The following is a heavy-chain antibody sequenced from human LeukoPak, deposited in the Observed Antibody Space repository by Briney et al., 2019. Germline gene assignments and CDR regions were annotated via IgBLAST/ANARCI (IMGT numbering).Heavy chain of an antibody. Sequence: GGSLRLSCAASGFTFSSDGMHWVRQAPGKGLEWVAFIRYDGSNKYYADSVKGRFTISRDNSKNTLYLQMNSLRAEDTAVYYCAKDGASGWFGEGYFDYWGQGTLVTVSS. V-gene: IGHV3-30*02. CDR1: GFTFSSDG. CDR2: IRYDGSNK. J-gene: IGHJ4*02. D-gene: IGHD3-10*01. CDR3: AKDGASGWFGEGYFDY.